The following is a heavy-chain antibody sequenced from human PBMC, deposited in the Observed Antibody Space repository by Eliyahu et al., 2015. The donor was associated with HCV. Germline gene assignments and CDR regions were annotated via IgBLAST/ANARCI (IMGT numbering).Heavy chain of an antibody. D-gene: IGHD5-12*01. CDR2: IYYSGGT. Sequence: QLQLQESGPGLVKPSETLSLTCTVSGGSXSXSSYYWGWIRXPPGKGLGWIGSIYYSGGTYYNPSLKSRVTISVDTSKNQFSLKLSSVTAADTAVYYCARHYRVCVDIVATISGGSCYAAGWFDPWGQGTLVTVSS. CDR1: GGSXSXSSYY. CDR3: ARHYRVCVDIVATISGGSCYAAGWFDP. V-gene: IGHV4-39*01. J-gene: IGHJ5*02.